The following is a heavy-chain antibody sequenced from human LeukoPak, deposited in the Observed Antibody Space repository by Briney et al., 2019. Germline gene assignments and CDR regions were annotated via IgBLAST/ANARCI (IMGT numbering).Heavy chain of an antibody. CDR2: IYSGGST. CDR1: RFTVSSNY. Sequence: PGGSLRLSCAAFRFTVSSNYMSWVRQAPGKGLEWVSVIYSGGSTYYADSVKGRFTISRDTSKNTLYLQMDSLRAEDTAVYYCARGKAAARPPIDFWGQGTLVTVSS. J-gene: IGHJ4*02. CDR3: ARGKAAARPPIDF. V-gene: IGHV3-53*01. D-gene: IGHD6-6*01.